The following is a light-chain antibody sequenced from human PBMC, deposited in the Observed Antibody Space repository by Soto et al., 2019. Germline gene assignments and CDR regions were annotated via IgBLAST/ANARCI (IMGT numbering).Light chain of an antibody. V-gene: IGLV1-51*01. J-gene: IGLJ1*01. Sequence: QSAMTQPPSVSAAPGQKVTISCSGSSSNIGGNSVSWYQQLPGTAPKLLIYDDDKRPSGIPDRFSGSKSGTSATLGITGFQTGDEAVYHCGSWDSSLSAYVFATGTKLTVL. CDR2: DDD. CDR3: GSWDSSLSAYV. CDR1: SSNIGGNS.